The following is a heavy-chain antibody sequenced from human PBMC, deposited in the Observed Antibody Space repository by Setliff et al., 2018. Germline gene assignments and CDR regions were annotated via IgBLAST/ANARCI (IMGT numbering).Heavy chain of an antibody. D-gene: IGHD6-19*01. CDR1: GFIFSGSA. V-gene: IGHV3-73*01. CDR3: TRRSANSSAD. Sequence: PGGSLRLSCAASGFIFSGSAIHWVRQASGKGLEWVGRIRDKYSSCAIAYAASVEGRFTISRDDSKNMAYLQMNSLRTEDTAVYYCTRRSANSSADWGQGTTVTVSS. CDR2: IRDKYSSCAI. J-gene: IGHJ6*02.